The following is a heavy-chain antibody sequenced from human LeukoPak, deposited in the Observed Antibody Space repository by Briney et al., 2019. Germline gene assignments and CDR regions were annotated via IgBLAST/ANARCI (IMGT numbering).Heavy chain of an antibody. CDR2: ISSSGST. Sequence: PSETLSLTCTVSGDSISSGDYYWSWIRQPAGKGLEWIGRISSSGSTNYNPSLKSRVTISVDTSKNQFSLKLSSVTAADTAVYYCARRGAGGYYYYYMDVWGKGTTVTISS. CDR1: GDSISSGDYY. V-gene: IGHV4-61*02. CDR3: ARRGAGGYYYYYMDV. J-gene: IGHJ6*03. D-gene: IGHD3-10*01.